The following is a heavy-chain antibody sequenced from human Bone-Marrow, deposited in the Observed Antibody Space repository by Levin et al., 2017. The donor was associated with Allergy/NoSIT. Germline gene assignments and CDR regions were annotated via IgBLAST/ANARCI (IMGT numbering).Heavy chain of an antibody. CDR1: GFTFSSYS. Sequence: GESLKISCAASGFTFSSYSMHWVRQAPGKGLEWVAVISYDGSNKYYADSVKGRFTISRDNSKNTLYLQMNSLRAEDTAFYYCARDGLRYNGNDRFDPWGQGTLVTVSS. CDR3: ARDGLRYNGNDRFDP. V-gene: IGHV3-30-3*01. CDR2: ISYDGSNK. J-gene: IGHJ5*02. D-gene: IGHD1-20*01.